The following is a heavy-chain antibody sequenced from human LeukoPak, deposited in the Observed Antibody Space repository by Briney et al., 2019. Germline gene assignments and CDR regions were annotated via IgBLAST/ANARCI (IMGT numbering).Heavy chain of an antibody. CDR1: GFTFSAYE. Sequence: GGSLRLSCAASGFTFSAYEMNWVRQAPGQGLEWVSFISSSGNTIYYADSVKGRFTVSRDNAKNSLFLQMNSLRDDDTAVYYCAREVAFGYGDYWGQGTLVTVSS. CDR2: ISSSGNTI. D-gene: IGHD5-12*01. CDR3: AREVAFGYGDY. V-gene: IGHV3-48*03. J-gene: IGHJ4*02.